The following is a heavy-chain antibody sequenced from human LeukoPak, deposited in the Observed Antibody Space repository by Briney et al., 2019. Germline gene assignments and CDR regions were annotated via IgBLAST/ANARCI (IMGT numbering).Heavy chain of an antibody. Sequence: TGGSLRLSCAASGFTFSSYSMNWVRQAPGKGLEWVSSISSSSSYIYYADSVKGRFTISRDNAKNSLYLQMNSLRAEDTAVYYCARDDSSGYFDYWGQGTLVTVSS. CDR1: GFTFSSYS. V-gene: IGHV3-21*01. D-gene: IGHD3-22*01. CDR2: ISSSSSYI. J-gene: IGHJ4*02. CDR3: ARDDSSGYFDY.